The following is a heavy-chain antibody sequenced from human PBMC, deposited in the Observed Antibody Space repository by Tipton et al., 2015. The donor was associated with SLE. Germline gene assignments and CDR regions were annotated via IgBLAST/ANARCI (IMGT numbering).Heavy chain of an antibody. Sequence: QVQLVQSGDEVKKPGASVKVSCKTSGYTFRTHGISWVRQAPGQGLEWIGWDSGDNLNTNYAQSLQGRLTMTTDAFTSTAYMELRSLRSDDTAVYYCARDRGAVPEADVDYWGQGTLVSVSS. J-gene: IGHJ4*02. V-gene: IGHV1-18*01. CDR1: GYTFRTHG. D-gene: IGHD6-19*01. CDR2: DSGDNLNT. CDR3: ARDRGAVPEADVDY.